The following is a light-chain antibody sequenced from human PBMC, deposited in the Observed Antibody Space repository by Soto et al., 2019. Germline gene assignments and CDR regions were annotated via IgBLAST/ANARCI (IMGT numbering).Light chain of an antibody. CDR1: SSDVGSHNC. J-gene: IGLJ3*02. V-gene: IGLV2-14*03. CDR3: QSFDTSLSVRV. CDR2: DVS. Sequence: QSAPTQPASVSGSPGQSITISCTGTSSDVGSHNCASWYQQHPGKAPKLMIYDVSNRPSGVSYRFSGSKSGTSASLAITGLQAEDEADYYCQSFDTSLSVRVFGGGTKLTVL.